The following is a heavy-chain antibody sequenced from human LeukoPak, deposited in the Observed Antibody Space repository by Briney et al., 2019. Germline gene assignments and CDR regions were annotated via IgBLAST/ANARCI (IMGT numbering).Heavy chain of an antibody. CDR1: GFNFSKAW. CDR2: IKSKSDGETT. J-gene: IGHJ4*02. CDR3: TTGTYDSSGPRDY. D-gene: IGHD3-22*01. V-gene: IGHV3-15*01. Sequence: GGSLRLSCAVSGFNFSKAWMSWVRQSPGKGLEWVGRIKSKSDGETTNHAAPVKGRFIISRDDSRNMLYLQMNSLRIEDTGLYYCTTGTYDSSGPRDYWGQGTLVTVSS.